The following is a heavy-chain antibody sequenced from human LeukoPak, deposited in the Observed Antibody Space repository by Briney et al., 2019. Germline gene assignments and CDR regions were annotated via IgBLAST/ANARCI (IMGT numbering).Heavy chain of an antibody. D-gene: IGHD2-15*01. V-gene: IGHV4-30-4*01. J-gene: IGHJ6*02. CDR2: IYYSGST. CDR3: ARDRVAATLYYYYGMDV. Sequence: SETLSLTCTVSGGSISSGDYYWSWIRQPPGKGLEWIGYIYYSGSTYDNPSLKSRVTISVDTSKNQFSLKLSSVTAADTAVYYCARDRVAATLYYYYGMDVWGQGTTVTVSS. CDR1: GGSISSGDYY.